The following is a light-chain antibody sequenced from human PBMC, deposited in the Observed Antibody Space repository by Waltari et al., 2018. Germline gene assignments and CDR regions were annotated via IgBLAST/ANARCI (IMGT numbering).Light chain of an antibody. CDR2: FAS. Sequence: EIVMTQSPLSLSVTPGEPASISCTSSQSLLHPNGHKYLDWYLQKPGQSPQLLIYFASNRAPGVPDRFSGSESGTLFILRISRVEAEDVGVYYCMQALQTPITFGQGTRLDIK. CDR3: MQALQTPIT. J-gene: IGKJ5*01. V-gene: IGKV2-28*01. CDR1: QSLLHPNGHKY.